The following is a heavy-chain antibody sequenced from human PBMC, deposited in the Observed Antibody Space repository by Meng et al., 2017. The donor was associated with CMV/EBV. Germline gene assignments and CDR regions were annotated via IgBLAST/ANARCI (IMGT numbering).Heavy chain of an antibody. CDR2: TYYRSKWYN. V-gene: IGHV6-1*01. J-gene: IGHJ5*02. CDR3: ARDKGMVELGSWFDP. CDR1: GDSVSSNSAA. D-gene: IGHD2-15*01. Sequence: QRHESVLGLATPSQTPPLTSAISGDSVSSNSAAWNWIRQSPSRGLEWLGRTYYRSKWYNDYAVSVKSRITINPDTSKNQFSLQLNSVTPEDTAVYYCARDKGMVELGSWFDPWGQGTLVTVSS.